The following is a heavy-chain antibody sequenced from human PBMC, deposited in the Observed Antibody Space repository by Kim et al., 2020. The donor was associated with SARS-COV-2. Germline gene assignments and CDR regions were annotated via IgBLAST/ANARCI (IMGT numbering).Heavy chain of an antibody. CDR1: GFTFSSYG. J-gene: IGHJ6*01. CDR2: INFDGSIT. V-gene: IGHV3-74*01. Sequence: GGSLRLSCAASGFTFSSYGMHWVRQAPGKGLVWVARINFDGSITNYADSVKGRFTISRDNAKNTLYLQMNSLRAEDTAVYYCASMLTSIAAAGYGMDVW. CDR3: ASMLTSIAAAGYGMDV. D-gene: IGHD6-13*01.